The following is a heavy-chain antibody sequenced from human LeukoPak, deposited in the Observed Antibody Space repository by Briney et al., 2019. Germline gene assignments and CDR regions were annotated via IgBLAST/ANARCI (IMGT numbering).Heavy chain of an antibody. Sequence: PGRSLRLSCAASGFTFSSYAMHWVRQAPGKGLEWVAVISYDGSNKYYADSVKGRFTISRDNSKSTLYLQMNSLRAEDTAVYYCAKDRYSGLNTIDYWGQGTLVTVSS. CDR1: GFTFSSYA. V-gene: IGHV3-30-3*01. CDR2: ISYDGSNK. D-gene: IGHD6-13*01. J-gene: IGHJ4*02. CDR3: AKDRYSGLNTIDY.